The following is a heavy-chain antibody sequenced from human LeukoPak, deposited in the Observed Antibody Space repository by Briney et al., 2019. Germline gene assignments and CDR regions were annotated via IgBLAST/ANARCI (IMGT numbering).Heavy chain of an antibody. V-gene: IGHV1-69*04. CDR3: ARSVVRKNDFWSGYFGY. D-gene: IGHD3-3*01. Sequence: SVTVSCKASGGTFSSYAISWVRQAPGQGLEWMGRIIPILGIANYAQKFQGRVTITADKSTSTAYMELSSLRSEDTAVYYCARSVVRKNDFWSGYFGYWGQGTLVTVSS. CDR2: IIPILGIA. CDR1: GGTFSSYA. J-gene: IGHJ4*02.